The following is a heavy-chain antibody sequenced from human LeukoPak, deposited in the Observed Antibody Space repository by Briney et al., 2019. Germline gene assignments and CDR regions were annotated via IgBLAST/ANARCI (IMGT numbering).Heavy chain of an antibody. V-gene: IGHV1-3*01. J-gene: IGHJ5*02. CDR2: INAGNGNT. D-gene: IGHD1-1*01. CDR1: GYTFTSYA. Sequence: ASVKVSCKASGYTFTSYAMHWVRQAPGQRLEWMGWINAGNGNTKYSQKFQGRVTITRDTSASTAYMELSSLRSEDTAVYYCARDRGTGSLPMGWFDPWGQGTLVTVSS. CDR3: ARDRGTGSLPMGWFDP.